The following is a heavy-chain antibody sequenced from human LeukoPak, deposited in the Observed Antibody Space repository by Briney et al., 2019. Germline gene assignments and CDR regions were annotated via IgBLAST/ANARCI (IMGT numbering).Heavy chain of an antibody. J-gene: IGHJ4*02. D-gene: IGHD6-6*01. CDR1: GGSISSYY. V-gene: IGHV4-4*09. Sequence: PSETLSLTCTVSGGSISSYYWSWIRQPPGKGLEWIGHIYTSGSTNYNPSLKSRVTISVDTSKNQFSLKVSSVTAADTAVYYCARTYGSSSHFDYWGQGTLVTVSS. CDR2: IYTSGST. CDR3: ARTYGSSSHFDY.